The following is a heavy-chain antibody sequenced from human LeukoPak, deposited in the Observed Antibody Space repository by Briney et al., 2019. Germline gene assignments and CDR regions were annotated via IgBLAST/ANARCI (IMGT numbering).Heavy chain of an antibody. CDR2: INPNSGGT. CDR3: ATLDSSGSYYFDY. D-gene: IGHD3-22*01. J-gene: IGHJ4*02. V-gene: IGHV1-2*02. Sequence: ASVKVSCKASGYTFTCYYMHWVRQAPGQGLEWMGWINPNSGGTNYAQKFQGRVTMTRDTSISTAYMELSRLRSDDTAVYYCATLDSSGSYYFDYWGQGTLVTVSS. CDR1: GYTFTCYY.